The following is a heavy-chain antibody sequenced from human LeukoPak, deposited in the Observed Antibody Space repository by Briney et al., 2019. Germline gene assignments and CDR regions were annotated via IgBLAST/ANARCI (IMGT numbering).Heavy chain of an antibody. CDR2: ISGSGGST. J-gene: IGHJ4*02. Sequence: TGGSLRLSCAAFGFTFSSYAMSWVRQAPGKGLEWVSAISGSGGSTYYADSVKGRFTISRDNSKNTLYLQMNSLRAEDTAVYYCAKDQITIFGEEGGYWGQGTLVTVSS. V-gene: IGHV3-23*01. CDR1: GFTFSSYA. D-gene: IGHD3-3*01. CDR3: AKDQITIFGEEGGY.